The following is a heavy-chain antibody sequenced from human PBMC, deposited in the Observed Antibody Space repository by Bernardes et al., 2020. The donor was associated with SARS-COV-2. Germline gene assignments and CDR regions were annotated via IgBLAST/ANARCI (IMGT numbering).Heavy chain of an antibody. D-gene: IGHD4-17*01. J-gene: IGHJ4*02. Sequence: GRSLRLSCAASGFNFSGSAIQWVRQPSGKGLEWIGRMRSKPKNYATTYAPSLKGRFVISRDDSRNTAYLQIHSLKIEDTAVYYCTGDYLYWDQGTLVSVSS. CDR3: TGDYLY. CDR2: MRSKPKNYAT. V-gene: IGHV3-73*01. CDR1: GFNFSGSA.